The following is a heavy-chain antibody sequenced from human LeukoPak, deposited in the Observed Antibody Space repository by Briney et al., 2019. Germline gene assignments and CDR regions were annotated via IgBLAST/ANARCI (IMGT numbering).Heavy chain of an antibody. D-gene: IGHD5-24*01. J-gene: IGHJ4*02. Sequence: LETLSLTCTVSGGSISSYYWSWIRQPPGKGLEWIGYIYYSGSTNYNPSLKSRVTISVATSKNQFSLKLSSVTAADTAVYYCARDSRDGYVDYWGQGTLGTVSS. CDR1: GGSISSYY. CDR2: IYYSGST. V-gene: IGHV4-59*01. CDR3: ARDSRDGYVDY.